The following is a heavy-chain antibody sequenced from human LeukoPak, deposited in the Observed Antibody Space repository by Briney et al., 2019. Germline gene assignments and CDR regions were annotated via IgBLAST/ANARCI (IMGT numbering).Heavy chain of an antibody. V-gene: IGHV1-3*01. CDR2: TNAGNGNT. J-gene: IGHJ1*01. CDR3: SRGGPVAGTHKYFQH. D-gene: IGHD6-19*01. CDR1: GYTFASYA. Sequence: ASVKVSCKASGYTFASYAMHWVRQAPGQRLEWMGWTNAGNGNTKYSQKFQGRVTLTRNTSISTAYMELSSLRSEDTAVYYCSRGGPVAGTHKYFQHWGQGTLVTVSS.